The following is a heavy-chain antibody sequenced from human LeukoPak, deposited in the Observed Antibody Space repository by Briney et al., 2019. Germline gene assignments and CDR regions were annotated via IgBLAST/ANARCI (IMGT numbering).Heavy chain of an antibody. D-gene: IGHD3-22*01. V-gene: IGHV4-59*01. J-gene: IGHJ3*02. CDR2: IYYSGST. CDR1: GGSINGYY. Sequence: SETLSLTCSVSGGSINGYYWNWIRQPPGTGLEWIGYIYYSGSTKYNPSLKSRVSISVDTSRNQFSLKLNSLTAADTAVYYCARGGDSSGYDDAFDIWGQGTMVTVSS. CDR3: ARGGDSSGYDDAFDI.